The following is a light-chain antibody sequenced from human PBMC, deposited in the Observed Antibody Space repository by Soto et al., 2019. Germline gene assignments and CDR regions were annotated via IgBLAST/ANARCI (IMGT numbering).Light chain of an antibody. CDR2: AAS. Sequence: IQMTQSPSSLSASVGDRVTITCRASQSISSYLNWYQQKPGKAPKLLIYAASSLQSGVPSRFSGSGSGTEFTLTISSLQPDDFATYFCQQYQTYSTFGQGTRLEIK. J-gene: IGKJ5*01. V-gene: IGKV1-39*01. CDR1: QSISSY. CDR3: QQYQTYST.